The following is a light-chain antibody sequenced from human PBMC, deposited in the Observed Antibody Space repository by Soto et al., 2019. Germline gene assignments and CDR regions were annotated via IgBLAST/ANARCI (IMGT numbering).Light chain of an antibody. CDR2: DAS. J-gene: IGKJ4*01. V-gene: IGKV1-5*01. Sequence: DIQMTQSPSTLSASVGDRVTITCRASQSISSWLAWYQQKPGKAPKLLIYDASSLESGVPSRFSGSGSGTEFTLTISSLQPDDFATYYCQPYNSYSPLTFGGGTKVEIK. CDR3: QPYNSYSPLT. CDR1: QSISSW.